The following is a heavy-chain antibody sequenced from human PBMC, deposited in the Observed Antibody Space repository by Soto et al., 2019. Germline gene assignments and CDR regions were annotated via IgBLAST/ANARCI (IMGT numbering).Heavy chain of an antibody. V-gene: IGHV1-3*01. CDR2: INAGNGNT. J-gene: IGHJ6*02. Sequence: GASVKVSCKASGYTFTSYAMHWVRQAPGQRLEWMGWINAGNGNTKYSQKFQGRVTITRDTSASTAYMELSSLRSGDTAVYYCATELRYFDWLPQAPYGMDVWGQGTTVTVS. CDR1: GYTFTSYA. CDR3: ATELRYFDWLPQAPYGMDV. D-gene: IGHD3-9*01.